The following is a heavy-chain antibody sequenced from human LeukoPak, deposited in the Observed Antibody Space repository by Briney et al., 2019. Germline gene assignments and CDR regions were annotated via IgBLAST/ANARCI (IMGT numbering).Heavy chain of an antibody. CDR3: ASNHMETAMADY. CDR1: GCTFTSYT. V-gene: IGHV1-69*02. J-gene: IGHJ4*02. D-gene: IGHD5-18*01. CDR2: IIPILGIA. Sequence: ASVKVSCKASGCTFTSYTISWVRQAPGQGLEWMGWIIPILGIANYAQKFQGRVTITAGKSTSTAYMELSSLRSEDTAVYYCASNHMETAMADYWGQGTLVTVSS.